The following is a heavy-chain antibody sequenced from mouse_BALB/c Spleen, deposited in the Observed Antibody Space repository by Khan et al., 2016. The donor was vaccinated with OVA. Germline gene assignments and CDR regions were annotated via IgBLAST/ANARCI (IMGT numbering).Heavy chain of an antibody. J-gene: IGHJ3*01. CDR2: ISYSGNT. V-gene: IGHV3-2*02. CDR1: GYSITSEFA. CDR3: ARKDYYDYDPFPY. Sequence: EVELVESGPGLVKPSQSLSLTCTVTGYSITSEFAWNWIRQFPGNKLEWMGYISYSGNTRYNPSLTSLISIPRATSRNQFFLQLNSVTTEDTATYYCARKDYYDYDPFPYWGQGTLVTVSA. D-gene: IGHD2-4*01.